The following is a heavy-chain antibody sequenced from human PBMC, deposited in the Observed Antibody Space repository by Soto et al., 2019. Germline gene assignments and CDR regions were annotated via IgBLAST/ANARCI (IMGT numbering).Heavy chain of an antibody. CDR3: ARNQLARTYGMDV. J-gene: IGHJ6*02. D-gene: IGHD2-2*01. CDR2: INPSGGST. CDR1: GYTFTSYY. Sequence: ASVKVSCKASGYTFTSYYMHWVRQAPGQGLERMGIINPSGGSTSYAQKFQGRVTMTRDTSTSTVYMELSSLRSEDTAVYYCARNQLARTYGMDVWGQGTTVTVSS. V-gene: IGHV1-46*01.